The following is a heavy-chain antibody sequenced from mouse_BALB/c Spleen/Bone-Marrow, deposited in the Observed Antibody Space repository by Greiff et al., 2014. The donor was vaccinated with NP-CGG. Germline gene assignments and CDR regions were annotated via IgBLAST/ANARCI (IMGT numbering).Heavy chain of an antibody. V-gene: IGHV5-6-3*01. J-gene: IGHJ1*01. CDR3: ARVYGWYFVV. Sequence: EVMLVESGGGLVQPGGSLKLSCVASGFTFSSYGMSWVRQTPDKRLELVATINNNGGSTYYPDSVKGQFTISRDNAKNTLYLQMSSLKSEDTAMYYCARVYGWYFVVWGAGTTVTVSS. D-gene: IGHD1-1*01. CDR2: INNNGGST. CDR1: GFTFSSYG.